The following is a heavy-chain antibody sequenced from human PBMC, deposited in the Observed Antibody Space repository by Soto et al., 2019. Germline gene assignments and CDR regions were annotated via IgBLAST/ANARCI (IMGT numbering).Heavy chain of an antibody. D-gene: IGHD6-6*01. J-gene: IGHJ4*02. V-gene: IGHV3-9*01. CDR3: AKDTREEYSSSTFDY. Sequence: LRLSCAASGFTFDDYAMHWVRQAPGKGLEWVSGISWNSGSIGYADSVKGRFTISRDNAKNSLYLQMNSLRAEDTALYYCAKDTREEYSSSTFDYWGQGTLVTVSS. CDR1: GFTFDDYA. CDR2: ISWNSGSI.